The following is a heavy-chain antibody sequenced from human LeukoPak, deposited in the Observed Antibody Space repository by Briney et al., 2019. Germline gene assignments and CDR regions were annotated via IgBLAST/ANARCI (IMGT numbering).Heavy chain of an antibody. CDR2: IYYSGST. J-gene: IGHJ4*02. V-gene: IGHV4-59*01. D-gene: IGHD3-9*01. CDR1: GGSISSYY. CDR3: ARVEYFDWLFPAYFDY. Sequence: SETLSLTCTVSGGSISSYYWSWIRQPPGKGLEWIGYIYYSGSTNYNPSLKSRVTISVDTSKNQFSLKLSSVTAADTAVYYCARVEYFDWLFPAYFDYWGQGTLVTVSS.